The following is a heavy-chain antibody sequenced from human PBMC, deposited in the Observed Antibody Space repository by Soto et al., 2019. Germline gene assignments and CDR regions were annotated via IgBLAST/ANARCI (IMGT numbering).Heavy chain of an antibody. D-gene: IGHD6-6*01. CDR1: GFTFSGYG. CDR3: TFSDSSEVDH. Sequence: SGGSLRLSCGASGFTFSGYGMHWVRQAPGNGLEWVSFVSYDGHNKYYGDSVRGRFTIARDNSKRTLFLHMNSLRKEDTAVYYCTFSDSSEVDHWGQGALVTV. J-gene: IGHJ4*02. V-gene: IGHV3-30*03. CDR2: VSYDGHNK.